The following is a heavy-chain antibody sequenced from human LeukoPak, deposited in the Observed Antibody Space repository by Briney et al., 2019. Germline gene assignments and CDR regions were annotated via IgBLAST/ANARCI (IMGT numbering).Heavy chain of an antibody. CDR2: LSHSGSI. CDR3: VRQRYVYGYCDS. Sequence: SETLSLTCAVSGYSISSGRYWGWVRQPPGRGLEWIGSLSHSGSIYYNPSLESRVTKSVDTSKNQFSLRLSSVTAADTAVYYCVRQRYVYGYCDSWGPGTLVTVSS. CDR1: GYSISSGRY. J-gene: IGHJ4*02. V-gene: IGHV4-38-2*01. D-gene: IGHD3-22*01.